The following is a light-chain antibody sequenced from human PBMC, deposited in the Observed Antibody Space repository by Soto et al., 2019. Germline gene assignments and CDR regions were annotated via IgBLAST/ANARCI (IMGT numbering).Light chain of an antibody. Sequence: QSVLTQPASVSGSPGQSIAISCTGTSGDVGAYNSVSWYQQHPGKAPKLMISDVSNRPSGVSDRFSGSKSGNTASLTISGLQADDEADYYCASYAGSITMVFGGGTKLTVL. CDR1: SGDVGAYNS. CDR3: ASYAGSITMV. CDR2: DVS. J-gene: IGLJ2*01. V-gene: IGLV2-14*01.